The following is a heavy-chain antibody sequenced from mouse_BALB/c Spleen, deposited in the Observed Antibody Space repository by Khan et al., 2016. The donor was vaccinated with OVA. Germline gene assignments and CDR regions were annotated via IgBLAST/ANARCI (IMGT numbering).Heavy chain of an antibody. V-gene: IGHV5-6*01. D-gene: IGHD1-1*01. CDR1: GLTFSTYG. CDR2: ISSGGSYT. CDR3: TSLAYYYNREGFAY. Sequence: EVQGVESGGDLVKPGGSLKLSCAASGLTFSTYGMSWVRQNPAKRLEWVATISSGGSYTYYVDSVKGRFTISRANAKNTLELQMSSLKSEDTAMDYCTSLAYYYNREGFAYWGQGTLVTGAA. J-gene: IGHJ3*01.